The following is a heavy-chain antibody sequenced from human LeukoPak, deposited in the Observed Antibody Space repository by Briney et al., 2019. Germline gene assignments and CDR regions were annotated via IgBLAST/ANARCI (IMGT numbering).Heavy chain of an antibody. CDR1: GGSFSGYY. Sequence: SETLSLTCAVYGGSFSGYYWSWIRQPPGKGLEWIGYIYYSGSTNYNPSLKSRVTISVDTSKNQFSLKLSSVTAADTAVYYCARSRVGSSIDYWGQGTLVTVSS. J-gene: IGHJ4*02. V-gene: IGHV4-59*01. D-gene: IGHD6-13*01. CDR3: ARSRVGSSIDY. CDR2: IYYSGST.